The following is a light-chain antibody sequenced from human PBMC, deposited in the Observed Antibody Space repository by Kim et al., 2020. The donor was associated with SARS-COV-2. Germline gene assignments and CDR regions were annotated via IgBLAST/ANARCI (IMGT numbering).Light chain of an antibody. CDR2: YDS. V-gene: IGLV3-21*04. J-gene: IGLJ3*02. CDR3: QVWDSSSDQGV. CDR1: NIGSKS. Sequence: SYELTQPPSVSVAPGKTARITCGGNNIGSKSVHWYQQKPGQAPVLVIYYDSDRPSGIPERFSGSNSGNTATLTISRVDAGDEADYYCQVWDSSSDQGVF.